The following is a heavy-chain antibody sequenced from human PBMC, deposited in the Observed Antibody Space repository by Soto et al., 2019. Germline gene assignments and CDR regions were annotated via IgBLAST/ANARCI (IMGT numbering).Heavy chain of an antibody. V-gene: IGHV4-4*02. CDR2: IYHSGST. CDR1: GDSIISSNW. CDR3: ARSPDSSGYYPRWYYYGMDV. J-gene: IGHJ6*02. Sequence: PSETLSLTCSVSGDSIISSNWWSWVRQPPGKGLEWIGEIYHSGSTNYNPSLKSRVTISVDKSKNQFSLKLSSVTAADTAVYYCARSPDSSGYYPRWYYYGMDVWGQGTTVTVSS. D-gene: IGHD3-22*01.